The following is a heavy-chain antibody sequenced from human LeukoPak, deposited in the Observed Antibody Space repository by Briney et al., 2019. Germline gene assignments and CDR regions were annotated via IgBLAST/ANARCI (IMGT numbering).Heavy chain of an antibody. D-gene: IGHD3-3*01. CDR2: INPSGGST. J-gene: IGHJ3*02. CDR1: GYTFTSYY. V-gene: IGHV1-46*01. CDR3: ARAYDRDAFDI. Sequence: ASVKVSCKASGYTFTSYYMHWVRQAPGQGLEWMGTINPSGGSTSYAQKFQGRVTMTRDMSTSTVYMELSSLRSEDTAVYYCARAYDRDAFDIWGQGTMVTVSS.